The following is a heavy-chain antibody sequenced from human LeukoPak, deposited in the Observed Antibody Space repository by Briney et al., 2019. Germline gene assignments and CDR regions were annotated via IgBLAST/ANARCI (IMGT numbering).Heavy chain of an antibody. CDR2: ISGSGGST. D-gene: IGHD2-21*02. CDR3: ANLVVTATTTRTKKDY. CDR1: GFTFSSYA. Sequence: GGSLRLSCAASGFTFSSYAMSWVRQAPGKGLEWVSAISGSGGSTYYADSVKGRFTISRDNSKNTLYLQMNSLRAEDTAVYYCANLVVTATTTRTKKDYWGQGTLVTVSS. V-gene: IGHV3-23*01. J-gene: IGHJ4*02.